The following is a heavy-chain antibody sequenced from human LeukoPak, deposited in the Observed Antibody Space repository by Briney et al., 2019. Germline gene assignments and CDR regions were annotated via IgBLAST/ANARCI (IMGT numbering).Heavy chain of an antibody. CDR3: ARLGGYCSSTSCHTGDY. J-gene: IGHJ4*02. CDR2: IWYDGSNK. Sequence: PGGSLRLSCAASGFTFSSYGMHWVRQAPGKGLEWVAVIWYDGSNKYYADSVKGRFTISRDNSKNTLYLQMNSLRAEDTAVYYCARLGGYCSSTSCHTGDYWGQGTLVTVSS. CDR1: GFTFSSYG. D-gene: IGHD2-2*02. V-gene: IGHV3-33*01.